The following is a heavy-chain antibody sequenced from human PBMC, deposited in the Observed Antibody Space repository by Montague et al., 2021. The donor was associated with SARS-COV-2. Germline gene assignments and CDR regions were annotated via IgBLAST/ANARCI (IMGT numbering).Heavy chain of an antibody. J-gene: IGHJ4*02. CDR3: ARDRDSNGWFDY. CDR2: ISSSSSYI. Sequence: SLRLSCAASGFTFSSYSMNWVRQAPGKGLEWVSSISSSSSYIYYADSVKGRFTISRDNAKNSLYLQMNSLRAEDTAVYYCARDRDSNGWFDYWGQGTLVTVSS. D-gene: IGHD6-19*01. V-gene: IGHV3-21*01. CDR1: GFTFSSYS.